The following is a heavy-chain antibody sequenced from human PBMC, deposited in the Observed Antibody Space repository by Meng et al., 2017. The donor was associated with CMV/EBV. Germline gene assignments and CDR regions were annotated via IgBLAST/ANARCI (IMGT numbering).Heavy chain of an antibody. J-gene: IGHJ4*02. D-gene: IGHD6-6*01. CDR3: ARDIGGRRIAARPDY. V-gene: IGHV4-39*07. CDR2: IYFGGNT. Sequence: GSLRLSCTVSGGSIYSSTFYWGWIRQPPGKGLEWIGSIYFGGNTYYNPSLKSRVAISIDTSKNQFSLRLSPVTAADTAVYYCARDIGGRRIAARPDYWGQGTLVTVSS. CDR1: GGSIYSSTFY.